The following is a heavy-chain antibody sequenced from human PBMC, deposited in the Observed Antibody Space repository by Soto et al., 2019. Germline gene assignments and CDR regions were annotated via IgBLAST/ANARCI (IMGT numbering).Heavy chain of an antibody. CDR1: GFTFSSYW. J-gene: IGHJ4*02. Sequence: EVQLVESGGGLVQPGGSLRLSCAASGFTFSSYWMHWVRQAPGKGLVWVSRINSDGSSTSYADSVKGRFTISRDNAKNTXXLQMNSLRAEDTAVYYCARDPNAYGDYEAREPFDYWGQGTLVTVSS. V-gene: IGHV3-74*01. CDR2: INSDGSST. D-gene: IGHD4-17*01. CDR3: ARDPNAYGDYEAREPFDY.